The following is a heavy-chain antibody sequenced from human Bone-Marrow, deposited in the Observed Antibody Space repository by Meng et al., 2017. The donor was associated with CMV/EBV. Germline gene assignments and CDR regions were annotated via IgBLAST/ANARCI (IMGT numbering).Heavy chain of an antibody. Sequence: GSLRLSCTVSGGSVSSGSYYWSWIRQPPGKGLEWIGYIYYSGSTNYNPSLKSRVTISVDTSKNQFSLKLSSVTAADTAVYYCARARDIVVVPAVYYYYYYGMDVWGQGTTVTVSS. V-gene: IGHV4-61*01. CDR3: ARARDIVVVPAVYYYYYYGMDV. CDR2: IYYSGST. J-gene: IGHJ6*02. D-gene: IGHD2-2*01. CDR1: GGSVSSGSYY.